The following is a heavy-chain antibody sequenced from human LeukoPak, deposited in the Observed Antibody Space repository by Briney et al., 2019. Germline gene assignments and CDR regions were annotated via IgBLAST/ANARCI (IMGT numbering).Heavy chain of an antibody. CDR3: ARVAMYYDILTGYYRSLNWFDP. CDR1: GGSISSSIYY. J-gene: IGHJ5*02. CDR2: IYYSGST. D-gene: IGHD3-9*01. V-gene: IGHV4-30-4*08. Sequence: SETLSLTCTVSGGSISSSIYYWGWIRQPPGKGLEWIGYIYYSGSTYYNPSLKSRVTISVDTSKNQFSLKLSSVTAADTAVYYCARVAMYYDILTGYYRSLNWFDPWGQGTLVTVSS.